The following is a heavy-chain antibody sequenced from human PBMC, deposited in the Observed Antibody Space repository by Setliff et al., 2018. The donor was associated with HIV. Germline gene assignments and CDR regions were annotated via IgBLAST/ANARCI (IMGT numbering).Heavy chain of an antibody. CDR1: GFTFSSYE. CDR2: ISSSGSTI. V-gene: IGHV3-48*03. CDR3: AKDRSGSYPFARD. Sequence: GESLKISCAASGFTFSSYEMNWVRQAPGKGLEWLSYISSSGSTIYYADSVKGRFTVSRDSAKNSLYLQMNSLRAEDTAVYYCAKDRSGSYPFARDWGQGTLVTVSS. D-gene: IGHD1-26*01. J-gene: IGHJ4*02.